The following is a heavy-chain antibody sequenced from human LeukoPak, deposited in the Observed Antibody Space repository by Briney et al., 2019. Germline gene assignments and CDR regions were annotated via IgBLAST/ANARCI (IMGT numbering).Heavy chain of an antibody. V-gene: IGHV3-23*01. J-gene: IGHJ4*02. CDR3: AREAAEWELLLDY. CDR2: ISGSGGST. Sequence: PGGSLRLSCAASGFTFSSYAMSWVRQAPGKGLERVSSISGSGGSTYYADSVKGRFTISRDNAKNSLYLQMNSLRAEDTAVYYCAREAAEWELLLDYWGQGTLVTVSS. CDR1: GFTFSSYA. D-gene: IGHD1-26*01.